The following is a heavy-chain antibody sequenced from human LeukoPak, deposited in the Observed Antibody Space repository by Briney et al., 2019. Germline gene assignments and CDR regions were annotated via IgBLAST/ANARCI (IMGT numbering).Heavy chain of an antibody. CDR1: GFSFSNSW. CDR3: AKDSSAAY. Sequence: GGSLRLSCAASGFSFSNSWMSWVRQAPGKGLEWLANIKQDGSERYYVDSVRGRFTISRDNAKNSLFLQLNTLGAEDTAMYYCAKDSSAAYWGQGTLVTVSS. J-gene: IGHJ4*02. CDR2: IKQDGSER. V-gene: IGHV3-7*01. D-gene: IGHD3-22*01.